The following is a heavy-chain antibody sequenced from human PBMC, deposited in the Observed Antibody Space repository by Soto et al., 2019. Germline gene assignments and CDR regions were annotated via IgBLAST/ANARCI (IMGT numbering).Heavy chain of an antibody. CDR2: IYYSGST. CDR1: GVSISSYY. CDR3: ARDFGSNYDWFQP. V-gene: IGHV4-59*01. J-gene: IGHJ5*02. Sequence: PWETLSLTCTVSGVSISSYYWSWIRQPPGKGLEWIGYIYYSGSTNYNPSLKSRVAISVDTSKNQFSLKLSSVTAADTAVYYCARDFGSNYDWFQPWGQGTLVTVSS. D-gene: IGHD4-4*01.